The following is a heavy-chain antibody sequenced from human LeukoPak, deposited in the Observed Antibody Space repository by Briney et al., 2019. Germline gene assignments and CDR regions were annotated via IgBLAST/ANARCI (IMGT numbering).Heavy chain of an antibody. CDR1: GGTFSTYA. CDR3: ARAAYSSLYAAGY. V-gene: IGHV1-69*13. CDR2: IIPIFGTA. J-gene: IGHJ4*02. Sequence: SVKVSCKASGGTFSTYAISWVRQAPGQGLEWMGGIIPIFGTANYAQKFQGRVTITADESTSTAYMELSSLRSEDTAVYYCARAAYSSLYAAGYWGQGTLVTVSS. D-gene: IGHD6-6*01.